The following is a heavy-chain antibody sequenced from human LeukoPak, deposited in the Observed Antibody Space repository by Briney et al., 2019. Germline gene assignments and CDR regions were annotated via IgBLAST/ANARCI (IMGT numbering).Heavy chain of an antibody. Sequence: GGSLRLSCAVSGFIFIDQYMDWVRQAPGKGLGWVGRTQNKANSYTMDYAASVRGRFTISRDDSKNSLSLQMNSLKTEDTAVYYCVRRNYVAFDIWGQGTMVIVSS. J-gene: IGHJ3*02. V-gene: IGHV3-72*01. CDR2: TQNKANSYTM. CDR3: VRRNYVAFDI. CDR1: GFIFIDQY. D-gene: IGHD1-7*01.